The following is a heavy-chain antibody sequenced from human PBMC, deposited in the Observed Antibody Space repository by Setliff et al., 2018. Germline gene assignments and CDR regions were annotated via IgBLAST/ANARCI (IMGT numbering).Heavy chain of an antibody. CDR1: GLTFSRYW. V-gene: IGHV3-7*01. D-gene: IGHD2-2*01. J-gene: IGHJ4*02. Sequence: GGSLRLSCAASGLTFSRYWMSWVRQAPGEGLEWVANIKQDGSDTYYMDSVKGRFTISRDNANNSLYLQMNTLRVEDTAVYFCVRLGCSTTSCYYFDYWGQGAQVTVSS. CDR2: IKQDGSDT. CDR3: VRLGCSTTSCYYFDY.